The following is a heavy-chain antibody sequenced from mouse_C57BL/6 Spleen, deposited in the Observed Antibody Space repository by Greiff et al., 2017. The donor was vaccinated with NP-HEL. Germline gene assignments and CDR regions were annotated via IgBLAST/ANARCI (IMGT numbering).Heavy chain of an antibody. CDR3: VRDAEIYYGNSAWFAY. V-gene: IGHV10-3*01. CDR1: GFTFNTYA. J-gene: IGHJ3*01. CDR2: IRSKSSNYAT. D-gene: IGHD2-1*01. Sequence: EVKLMESGGGLVQPKGSLKLSCAASGFTFNTYAMHWVRQAPGKGLEWVARIRSKSSNYATSYAASVKDSFTISRDDSQSMLYLQMNNLKTEDTAMYYCVRDAEIYYGNSAWFAYWGQGTLVTVSA.